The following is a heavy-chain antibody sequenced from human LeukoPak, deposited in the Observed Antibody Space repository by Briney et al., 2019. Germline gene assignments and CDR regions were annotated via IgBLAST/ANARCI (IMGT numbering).Heavy chain of an antibody. Sequence: GGSLRLSCAASGFTFSSYGMHWVRQAPGKGLEWVAVISYDGSNKYYADSVKGRFTISRDNSKNTLYLQMNSLRAEDTAVYYCARDSPSDYWGQGTLVTVSS. J-gene: IGHJ4*02. V-gene: IGHV3-30*03. CDR2: ISYDGSNK. CDR1: GFTFSSYG. CDR3: ARDSPSDY.